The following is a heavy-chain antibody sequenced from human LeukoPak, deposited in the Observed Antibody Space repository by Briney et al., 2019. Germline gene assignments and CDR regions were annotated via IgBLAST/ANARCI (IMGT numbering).Heavy chain of an antibody. CDR2: ILNDGGST. V-gene: IGHV3-74*01. Sequence: GGSLRLSCAASGFTFNTYWMHWVRQAPGEGPVWVAHILNDGGSTSYADSVKGRYIISRDNAKNTLPLQMNSLRAEDTAVYYCVRHNYGYDYWGQGTPVTVSS. D-gene: IGHD5-18*01. J-gene: IGHJ4*02. CDR1: GFTFNTYW. CDR3: VRHNYGYDY.